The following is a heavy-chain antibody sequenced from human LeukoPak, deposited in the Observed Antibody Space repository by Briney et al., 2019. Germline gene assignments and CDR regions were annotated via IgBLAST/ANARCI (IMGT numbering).Heavy chain of an antibody. V-gene: IGHV4-59*01. J-gene: IGHJ4*02. Sequence: SETVSLTCTVSGGSISSYYWSWIRQPPGKGLEWIGYIYYSGSTNYNPSLKSRVTISVDTSKNQFSLKLSSVTAADTAVYYCARAGRGGYNQVDYWGQGTLVTVSS. CDR1: GGSISSYY. CDR2: IYYSGST. D-gene: IGHD5-24*01. CDR3: ARAGRGGYNQVDY.